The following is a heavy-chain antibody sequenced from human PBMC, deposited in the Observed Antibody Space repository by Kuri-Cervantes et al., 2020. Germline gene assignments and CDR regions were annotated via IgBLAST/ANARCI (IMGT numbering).Heavy chain of an antibody. CDR1: GFTFSGST. D-gene: IGHD2-2*01. CDR3: TRYCGSSSCPIEAAFDI. CDR2: IRNKANNYAT. Sequence: GESLKISCSASGFTFSGSTMHWVRQASGKGLEWVGRIRNKANNYATAYTESVKGRFTISRDDSKNTAYLEMNSLKIDDTAVYYCTRYCGSSSCPIEAAFDIWGQGTMVTVSS. V-gene: IGHV3-73*01. J-gene: IGHJ3*02.